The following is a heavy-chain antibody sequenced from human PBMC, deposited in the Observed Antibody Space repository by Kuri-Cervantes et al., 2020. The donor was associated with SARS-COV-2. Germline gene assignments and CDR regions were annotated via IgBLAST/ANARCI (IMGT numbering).Heavy chain of an antibody. CDR1: GGSISSSSYY. Sequence: ESLKISCTVSGGSISSSSYYWGWIRQPPGKGLEWIGSIYYSGSTYYNPSLKSRVTISVDTSKNQFSLKLSSVTAADTAVYYCARVGVYSSSSGPGPNWFDPWGQGTLVTVSS. V-gene: IGHV4-39*01. CDR2: IYYSGST. D-gene: IGHD6-6*01. CDR3: ARVGVYSSSSGPGPNWFDP. J-gene: IGHJ5*02.